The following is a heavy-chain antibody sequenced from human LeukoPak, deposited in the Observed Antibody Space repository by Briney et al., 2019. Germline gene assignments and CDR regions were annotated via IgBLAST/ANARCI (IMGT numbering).Heavy chain of an antibody. CDR2: IYTSGST. V-gene: IGHV4-4*07. D-gene: IGHD2-15*01. J-gene: IGHJ6*02. Sequence: SEALSLTCTVSGGSISSYYWSWIRQPAGKGLEWIGRIYTSGSTNYNPSLKSRVTMSVDTSKNQFSLKLSSVTAADTAVYYCAREVIVVVVAAYYYYGMDVWGQGTTVTVSS. CDR1: GGSISSYY. CDR3: AREVIVVVVAAYYYYGMDV.